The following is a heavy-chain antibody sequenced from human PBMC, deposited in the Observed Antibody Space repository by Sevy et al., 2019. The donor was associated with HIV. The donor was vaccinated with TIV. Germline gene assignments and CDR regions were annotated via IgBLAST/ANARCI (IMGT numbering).Heavy chain of an antibody. J-gene: IGHJ3*01. CDR2: VYYSGST. Sequence: SEILSLTCTVSGGSIISSTYYWGWIRQPPGKGLEWIGSVYYSGSTYYNPSLRSRVTISVDMFKDHFSLKLSSVTAADTAVYYCARRGAGPAFDVWGQGTMVTVSS. V-gene: IGHV4-39*02. D-gene: IGHD3-10*01. CDR1: GGSIISSTYY. CDR3: ARRGAGPAFDV.